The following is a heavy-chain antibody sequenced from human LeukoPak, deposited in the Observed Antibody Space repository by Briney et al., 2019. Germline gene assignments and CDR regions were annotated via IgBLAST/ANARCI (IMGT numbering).Heavy chain of an antibody. J-gene: IGHJ3*02. Sequence: GGSLRLSCAASGFTFSSYAMSWVRQAPGKGLEWVSGINWNGGRTGYADSVKGRFTISRDNAKNSLYLQMISLRAEDTALYYCARDSVAMTAFDIWGQGTMVTVSS. D-gene: IGHD5-12*01. V-gene: IGHV3-20*04. CDR2: INWNGGRT. CDR1: GFTFSSYA. CDR3: ARDSVAMTAFDI.